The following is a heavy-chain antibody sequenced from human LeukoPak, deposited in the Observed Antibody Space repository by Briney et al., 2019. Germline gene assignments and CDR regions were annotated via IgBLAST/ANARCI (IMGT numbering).Heavy chain of an antibody. Sequence: GGSLRLSCAASGFTFSSYEMNWVRQAPGRGLEWVAVISYDGSNKYYADSVKGRFTISRDNSKNTLYLQMNSLRAEDTAVYYCAKMGVLRFLEWSVNYYYYYMDVWGKGTTVTVSS. CDR1: GFTFSSYE. V-gene: IGHV3-30*18. J-gene: IGHJ6*03. CDR2: ISYDGSNK. CDR3: AKMGVLRFLEWSVNYYYYYMDV. D-gene: IGHD3-3*01.